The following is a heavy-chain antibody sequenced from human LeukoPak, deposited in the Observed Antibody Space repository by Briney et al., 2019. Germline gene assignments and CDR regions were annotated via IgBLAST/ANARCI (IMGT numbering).Heavy chain of an antibody. Sequence: GGSLRLSCAASGFTFSSYAMHWVRQAPGKGLEWVAVISYDGNNKYYADSVKGRFTISRDNSKNTLYLQMNSLRAEDTAVYYCARATTLPDYYDSSGYYYYFDYWGQGTLVTVSS. V-gene: IGHV3-30*04. CDR3: ARATTLPDYYDSSGYYYYFDY. D-gene: IGHD3-22*01. CDR1: GFTFSSYA. J-gene: IGHJ4*02. CDR2: ISYDGNNK.